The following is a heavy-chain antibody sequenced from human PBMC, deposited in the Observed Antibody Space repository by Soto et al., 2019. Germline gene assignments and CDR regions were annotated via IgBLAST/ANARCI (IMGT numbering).Heavy chain of an antibody. CDR2: IIPILGIA. Sequence: QVQLVQSGAEVKKPGSSVKVSCKASGGTFSSYTISWVRQAPGQGLEWMGRIIPILGIANYAQKFQGRVAITADKSTSTAYMERSSLISEDTAVYYCARTRKSGCDEENYYYYYYLDVWGKGTTVNVSS. D-gene: IGHD5-12*01. CDR3: ARTRKSGCDEENYYYYYYLDV. J-gene: IGHJ6*03. V-gene: IGHV1-69*02. CDR1: GGTFSSYT.